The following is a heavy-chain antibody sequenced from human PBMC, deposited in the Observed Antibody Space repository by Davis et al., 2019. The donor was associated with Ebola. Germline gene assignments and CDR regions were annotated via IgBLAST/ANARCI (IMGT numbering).Heavy chain of an antibody. D-gene: IGHD2-2*01. V-gene: IGHV3-7*03. CDR3: ARVLSGTSYNFMDV. CDR2: INQDDSDK. Sequence: PGGSLRLSCPSSLFTFSRCCMIGIRQAPGRGQEWVANINQDDSDKYYVDSVKGRFTISRDNAKNSLCLQMNSLRAEDTAVYYCARVLSGTSYNFMDVWGKGTTVTVSS. J-gene: IGHJ6*03. CDR1: LFTFSRCC.